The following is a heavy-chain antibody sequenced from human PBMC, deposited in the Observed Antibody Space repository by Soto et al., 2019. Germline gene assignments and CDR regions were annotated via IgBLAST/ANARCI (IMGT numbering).Heavy chain of an antibody. CDR2: INSDGSST. Sequence: GGSLRLSCAASGFTFSSYWMHWVRQAPGKGLVWVSRINSDGSSTSYADSVKGRFTISRDNAKNTLYLQMNSLRAEDTAVYYCARGGFLGCLFGVFDFWGKGKMVPVSS. CDR3: ARGGFLGCLFGVFDF. V-gene: IGHV3-74*01. D-gene: IGHD3-3*01. J-gene: IGHJ3*01. CDR1: GFTFSSYW.